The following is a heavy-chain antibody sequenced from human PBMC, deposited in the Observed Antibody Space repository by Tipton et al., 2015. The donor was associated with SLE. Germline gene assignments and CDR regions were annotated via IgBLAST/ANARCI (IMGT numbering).Heavy chain of an antibody. Sequence: SLRLSCAASGFTFSSYAMHWVRQAPGKGLEWVAVISYDGSNKYYADSVKGRFTISRDNSKNTLYLQMNNLRAEDTAVYYCAREGSSGWYGRAEYFQHWGQGTLVTVSS. CDR2: ISYDGSNK. CDR3: AREGSSGWYGRAEYFQH. V-gene: IGHV3-30-3*01. D-gene: IGHD6-19*01. CDR1: GFTFSSYA. J-gene: IGHJ1*01.